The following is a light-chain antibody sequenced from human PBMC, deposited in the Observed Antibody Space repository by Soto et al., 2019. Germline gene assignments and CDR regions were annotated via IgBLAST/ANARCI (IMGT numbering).Light chain of an antibody. V-gene: IGLV2-11*01. CDR2: DVT. CDR1: SSDVGGYNY. Sequence: QSVLTQPRSVSGSPGQSVTISCTGTSSDVGGYNYVSWYQQHPGKAPKLLIYDVTKRPSGVPDRFSGSKSGNTASLTISGLQAEDEAVYYCCSYAGNDLWVFGGGTKLTVL. CDR3: CSYAGNDLWV. J-gene: IGLJ3*02.